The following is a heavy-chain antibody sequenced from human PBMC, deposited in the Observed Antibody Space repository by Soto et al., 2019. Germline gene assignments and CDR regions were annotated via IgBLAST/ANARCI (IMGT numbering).Heavy chain of an antibody. CDR1: GYTFTTYA. D-gene: IGHD2-15*01. J-gene: IGHJ6*02. CDR2: INAGNGNT. V-gene: IGHV1-3*01. CDR3: ARVVGYCCGGSCFPPLYFYGMGV. Sequence: ASVKVSCKASGYTFTTYAMHWVRQAPGQRLEWMGWINAGNGNTKYSQKFQGRVTITRDTSASTAYMELSSLRSEDTAVYYCARVVGYCCGGSCFPPLYFYGMGVWGRGTTVTVSS.